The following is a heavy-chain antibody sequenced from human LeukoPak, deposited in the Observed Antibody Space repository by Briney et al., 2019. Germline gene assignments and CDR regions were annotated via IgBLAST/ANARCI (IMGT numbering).Heavy chain of an antibody. J-gene: IGHJ4*02. CDR3: AKDLRDTAMVESYFHY. CDR2: ISGSGGRT. Sequence: GGSLRLSCAASGFTFSSYAMSWVRQAPGKGLEWVSDISGSGGRTYYADSAKGRFTISRDNSKNTLYLQMNSLRAEDTAVYYCAKDLRDTAMVESYFHYWGQGTLVTVAS. D-gene: IGHD5-18*01. V-gene: IGHV3-23*01. CDR1: GFTFSSYA.